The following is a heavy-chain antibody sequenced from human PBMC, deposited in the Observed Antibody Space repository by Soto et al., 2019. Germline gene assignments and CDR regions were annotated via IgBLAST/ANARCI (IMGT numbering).Heavy chain of an antibody. D-gene: IGHD3-10*01. J-gene: IGHJ4*02. CDR3: ASYTYYYGSGPADEGGLPYFAY. V-gene: IGHV4-30-4*01. CDR1: GGSISSGDYY. Sequence: QVQLQESGPGLVKPSQTLSLTCTGSGGSISSGDYYWSWIRQPPGKGLEWVGYISYSGSTYCNPSLTSRVTISVATSKDQFSLKLSSGTAADTAVYYCASYTYYYGSGPADEGGLPYFAYWGQGTLVTVSS. CDR2: ISYSGST.